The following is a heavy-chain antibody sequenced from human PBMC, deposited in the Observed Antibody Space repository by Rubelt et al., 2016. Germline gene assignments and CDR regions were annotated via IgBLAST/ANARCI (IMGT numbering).Heavy chain of an antibody. CDR3: AKDPTQMKWPSFDF. V-gene: IGHV3-7*05. J-gene: IGHJ4*02. Sequence: EVQLVESGGGLVQPGGSLRLSCAASGFTFSSYWMSWVRQAPGKGLEWVANIKQDGSEKYYADSVKGRFTISRDISKNTLFLQMNSLRAEDTAVYYCAKDPTQMKWPSFDFWGQGTLVTVSS. D-gene: IGHD5-12*01. CDR1: GFTFSSYW. CDR2: IKQDGSEK.